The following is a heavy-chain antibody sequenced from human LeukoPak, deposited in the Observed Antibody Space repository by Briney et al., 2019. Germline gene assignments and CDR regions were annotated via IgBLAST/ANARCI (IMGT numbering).Heavy chain of an antibody. CDR2: IYHSGST. D-gene: IGHD3-22*01. V-gene: IGHV4-30-2*01. CDR1: GGSISSGGYS. Sequence: SETLSLTCAVSGGSISSGGYSWSWIRQPPGKGLEWIGYIYHSGSTYYNPSLKSRVTISVDRSKNQFSLKLSSVTAADTAVYYCARGDGYYSYYFDYWGQGTLVTVSS. J-gene: IGHJ4*02. CDR3: ARGDGYYSYYFDY.